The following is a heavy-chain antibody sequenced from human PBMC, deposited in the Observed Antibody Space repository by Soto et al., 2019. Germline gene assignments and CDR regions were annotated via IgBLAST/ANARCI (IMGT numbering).Heavy chain of an antibody. J-gene: IGHJ3*02. CDR3: ARSGICGTCDAFDI. CDR1: GFTFSSYS. V-gene: IGHV3-21*01. CDR2: ISSSSSYI. D-gene: IGHD1-20*01. Sequence: GGSLRLSCAASGFTFSSYSMNWVRQAPGKGLEWISSISSSSSYIYYADSVKGRFTISRDNAKNSLYLQMNSLRADTTAVYYCARSGICGTCDAFDIWGQGTMVTVSS.